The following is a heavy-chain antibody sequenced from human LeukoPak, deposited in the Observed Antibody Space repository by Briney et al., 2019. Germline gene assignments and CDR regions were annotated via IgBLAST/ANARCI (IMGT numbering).Heavy chain of an antibody. CDR2: TSASGGST. CDR1: GFAVSSSY. V-gene: IGHV3-23*01. J-gene: IGHJ6*02. CDR3: AKVDSDYYYWYGMDV. D-gene: IGHD3-22*01. Sequence: GGSLRLSCAVSGFAVSSSYMSWVRQAPGKGLEWVSTTSASGGSTYYADSVKGRFTISRDNSKNTLYLQMNSLRAEDTAVYYCAKVDSDYYYWYGMDVWGQGTTVSVSS.